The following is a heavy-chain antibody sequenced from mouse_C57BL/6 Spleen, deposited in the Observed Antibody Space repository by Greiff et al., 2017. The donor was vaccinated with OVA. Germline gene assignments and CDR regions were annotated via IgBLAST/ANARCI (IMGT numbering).Heavy chain of an antibody. CDR2: IYPGNSDT. CDR3: TTIYYDYDRNYFDY. V-gene: IGHV1-5*01. CDR1: GYTFTSYW. J-gene: IGHJ2*01. Sequence: EVQLQQSGTVLARPGASVKMSCKTSGYTFTSYWMHWVKQRPGQGLEWIGAIYPGNSDTSYNQKFKGKAKLTAVTSASTAYMELSSLTNEDSAVYYCTTIYYDYDRNYFDYWGQGTTLTVSS. D-gene: IGHD2-4*01.